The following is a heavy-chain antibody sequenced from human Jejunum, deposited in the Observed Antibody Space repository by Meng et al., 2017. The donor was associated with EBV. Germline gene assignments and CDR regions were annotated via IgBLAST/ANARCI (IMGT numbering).Heavy chain of an antibody. CDR1: GYTFTTHH. J-gene: IGHJ4*02. CDR3: ARGDGYNLY. Sequence: QGQLVQSGAEVKKPGASVKGSCKASGYTFTTHHINWVRQATGQGLEYMGWMSPDNGDTGYAQNFQGRLTMTRDTSISTAYMELSSLTSDDTAVYYCARGDGYNLYWGQGTLVTVSS. CDR2: MSPDNGDT. D-gene: IGHD5-24*01. V-gene: IGHV1-8*01.